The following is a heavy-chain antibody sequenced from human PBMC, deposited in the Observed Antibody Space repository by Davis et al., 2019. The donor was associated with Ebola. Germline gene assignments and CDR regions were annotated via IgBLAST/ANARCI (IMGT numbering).Heavy chain of an antibody. CDR2: VNHSGST. CDR3: ARGGDRLTGNNYYYYYYMDV. V-gene: IGHV4-39*07. CDR1: GGSISSSSYY. D-gene: IGHD4-17*01. J-gene: IGHJ6*03. Sequence: PSETLSLTCTVSGGSISSSSYYWSWIRQPPGKGLEWIGEVNHSGSTNYNPSLKSRVTISVDTSKNQFSLKLSSVTAADTAVYYCARGGDRLTGNNYYYYYYMDVWGKGTTVTVSS.